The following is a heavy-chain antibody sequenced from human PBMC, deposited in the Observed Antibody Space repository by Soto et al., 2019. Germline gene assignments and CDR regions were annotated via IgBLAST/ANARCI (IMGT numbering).Heavy chain of an antibody. V-gene: IGHV3-66*02. CDR3: AKSVYNWNDGFFDY. D-gene: IGHD1-1*01. Sequence: PGGSLRLSCASAGFPVGNNYMRWVRQAPGKGLEWVSLIYSGGDSFYADSVKGRFTISRDNSKNTLYLQMNSLRAEDTAVYYCAKSVYNWNDGFFDYWGQGTLVTVSS. J-gene: IGHJ4*02. CDR2: IYSGGDS. CDR1: GFPVGNNY.